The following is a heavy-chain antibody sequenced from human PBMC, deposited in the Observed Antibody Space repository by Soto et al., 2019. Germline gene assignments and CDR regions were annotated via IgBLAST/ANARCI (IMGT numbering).Heavy chain of an antibody. CDR3: ARHVPAAGYYYGMDV. Sequence: QVQLVQSGAEVKKPGSSVKVSCKASGGTFSSYAISWVRQAPGQGLEWMGGIIPIFGTANYAQKFQGRVTIPADDSTSTAYLELSSLRSEDTAVYYCARHVPAAGYYYGMDVWGQGTTVTVSS. CDR1: GGTFSSYA. CDR2: IIPIFGTA. V-gene: IGHV1-69*12. J-gene: IGHJ6*02. D-gene: IGHD2-2*01.